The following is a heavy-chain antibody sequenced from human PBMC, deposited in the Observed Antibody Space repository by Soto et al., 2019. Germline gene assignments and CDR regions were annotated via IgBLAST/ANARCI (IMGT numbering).Heavy chain of an antibody. Sequence: GGSLRLSCAASGFTFSSYGMHWVRQAPGKGLEWVAVISHDGSNKYYADSVKGRFTISRDNSKNTLYLQMNSLRAEDTAVYYCAKDLRRTHRAEAAGTGYWGQGTLVTVAS. V-gene: IGHV3-30*18. CDR1: GFTFSSYG. D-gene: IGHD6-13*01. CDR3: AKDLRRTHRAEAAGTGY. CDR2: ISHDGSNK. J-gene: IGHJ4*02.